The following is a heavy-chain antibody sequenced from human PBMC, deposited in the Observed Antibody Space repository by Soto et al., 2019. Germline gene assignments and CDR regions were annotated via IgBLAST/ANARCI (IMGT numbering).Heavy chain of an antibody. V-gene: IGHV3-7*01. CDR3: ADPTDLDY. J-gene: IGHJ4*02. CDR1: GFIFSDTW. Sequence: LRLSCVASGFIFSDTWMSWVRQAPGKGLEWVASIRPDGSEEFYVDSMKGRFTISRDNAKNSLYLQINSLRAEDAAVYYCADPTDLDYWGQGTLVTVSS. CDR2: IRPDGSEE.